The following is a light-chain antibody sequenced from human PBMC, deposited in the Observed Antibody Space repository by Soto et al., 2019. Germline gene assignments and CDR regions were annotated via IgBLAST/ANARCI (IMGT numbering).Light chain of an antibody. V-gene: IGLV2-8*01. CDR1: RDDVGGYNY. J-gene: IGLJ2*01. CDR3: SSYVTSNVVV. CDR2: EVY. Sequence: QSVLTQPPSASGSPGQSVTISCTGTRDDVGGYNYVSWFQHHPGKAPKLLIYEVYKRPSGVPARFSGSKSGNTASLAVSGLLAGDEAIYYCSSYVTSNVVVFGGGTKLTVL.